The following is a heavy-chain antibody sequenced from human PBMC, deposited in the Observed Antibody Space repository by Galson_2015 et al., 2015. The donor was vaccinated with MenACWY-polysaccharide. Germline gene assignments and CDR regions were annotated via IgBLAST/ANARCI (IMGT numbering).Heavy chain of an antibody. J-gene: IGHJ4*02. Sequence: LSLTCTVSGGSVSGSVIYHWTWIRQHPGKGLEWIGFIHGGGSTFYNPSLSSRVSISRDTSKNQFSLRLSSVTGADTAVYYCARGVYCGGDCYSGTDYWGQGTLVTVSS. CDR1: GGSVSGSVIYH. V-gene: IGHV4-31*03. CDR2: IHGGGST. CDR3: ARGVYCGGDCYSGTDY. D-gene: IGHD2-21*02.